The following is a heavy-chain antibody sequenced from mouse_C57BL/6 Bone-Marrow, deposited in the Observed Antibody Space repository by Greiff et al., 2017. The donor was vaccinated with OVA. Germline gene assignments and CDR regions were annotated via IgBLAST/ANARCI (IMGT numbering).Heavy chain of an antibody. V-gene: IGHV14-2*01. CDR1: GFNIKDYY. Sequence: MQLKESGAELVKPGASVKLSCTASGFNIKDYYMHWVKQRTEQGLEWIGRIDPEDGETKYAPKFQGKATITADTSSNTAYLQLSSLTSEDTAVYYCARSPFYYDYDGGGLFDYWGQGTTLTVSS. D-gene: IGHD2-4*01. CDR3: ARSPFYYDYDGGGLFDY. CDR2: IDPEDGET. J-gene: IGHJ2*01.